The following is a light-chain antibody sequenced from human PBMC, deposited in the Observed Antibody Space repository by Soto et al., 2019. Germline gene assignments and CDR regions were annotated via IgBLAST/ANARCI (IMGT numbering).Light chain of an antibody. V-gene: IGKV1-39*01. CDR1: QTVSNY. CDR2: STS. J-gene: IGKJ1*01. Sequence: DIQMTQSPSSLSASVGDRVTITCRASQTVSNYLNWYQVKPGKGPKLLIYSTSTLQSGVSSRFSGSGSGPDFTITISSLQFEDSSTYYCQQSFVSPRTFGQGTKVEI. CDR3: QQSFVSPRT.